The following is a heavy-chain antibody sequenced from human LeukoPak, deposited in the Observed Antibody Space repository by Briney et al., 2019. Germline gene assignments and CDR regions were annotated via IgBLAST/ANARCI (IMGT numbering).Heavy chain of an antibody. V-gene: IGHV3-9*01. CDR3: ARVSVTMIVVVMPVYYYYMDV. J-gene: IGHJ6*03. Sequence: PGGSLRLSCAASGFTFDDYAMHWVRQAPGKGLEWVSGISWNSGSIGYADSVKGRFTISRDNAKNSLYLQMNSLRAEDTAVYYCARVSVTMIVVVMPVYYYYMDVWGKGTTVTVSS. D-gene: IGHD3-22*01. CDR1: GFTFDDYA. CDR2: ISWNSGSI.